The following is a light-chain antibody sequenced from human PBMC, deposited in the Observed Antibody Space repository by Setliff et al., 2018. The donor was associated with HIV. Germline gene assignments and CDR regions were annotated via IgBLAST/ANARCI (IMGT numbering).Light chain of an antibody. CDR2: YDT. V-gene: IGLV3-21*04. J-gene: IGLJ1*01. CDR1: NIGSKS. CDR3: QVWDSSSDHPYV. Sequence: LTQPPSVSVAPGKTARITCGGNNIGSKSGHWYQQKLGQAPVLVIYYDTDRPSGIPERFSGSNSGNTATLTISRVEAGDEADYYCQVWDSSSDHPYVFGTGTKVTV.